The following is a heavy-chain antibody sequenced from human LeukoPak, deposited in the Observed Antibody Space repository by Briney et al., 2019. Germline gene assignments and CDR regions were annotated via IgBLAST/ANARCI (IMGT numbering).Heavy chain of an antibody. D-gene: IGHD2-2*01. CDR1: AFTFSSYG. J-gene: IGHJ4*02. Sequence: QPGGPMSLSFVASAFTFSSYGMHWVRQGPGKRMKRVAVISYDGSNKYYADSVKGRFTISRDNSKNTLYLQMNSLRAEDTAVYYCAKDRDIVVVPAASFFDYWGQGTLVTVSS. CDR3: AKDRDIVVVPAASFFDY. CDR2: ISYDGSNK. V-gene: IGHV3-30*18.